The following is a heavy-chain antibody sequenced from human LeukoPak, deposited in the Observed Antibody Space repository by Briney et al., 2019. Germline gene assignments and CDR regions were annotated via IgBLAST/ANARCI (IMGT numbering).Heavy chain of an antibody. CDR1: GFTFSRYS. V-gene: IGHV3-21*01. J-gene: IGHJ6*02. Sequence: GGSLRLSCAASGFTFSRYSMNWVRQAPGKGLEWVSSISSSSRYIYYADSVKGRFTISRDNAKNSLYLQMNSLRAEDTAAYYCARVERDCSGGSCYYYYYAMDVWGQGTTVTVSS. CDR2: ISSSSRYI. D-gene: IGHD2-15*01. CDR3: ARVERDCSGGSCYYYYYAMDV.